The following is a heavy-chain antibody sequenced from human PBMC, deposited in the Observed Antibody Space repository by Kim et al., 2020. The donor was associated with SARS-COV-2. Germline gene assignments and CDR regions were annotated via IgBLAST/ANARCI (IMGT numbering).Heavy chain of an antibody. V-gene: IGHV5-10-1*01. Sequence: GESLKISCKGSGYSFTSYWISWVRQMPGKGLEWMGRIDPSDSYTNYSPSFQGHVTISADKSISTAYLQWSSLKASDTAMYYCAIFRGDTAMVPYYYYGMDVWGQGTTVTVSS. CDR1: GYSFTSYW. CDR2: IDPSDSYT. J-gene: IGHJ6*02. D-gene: IGHD5-18*01. CDR3: AIFRGDTAMVPYYYYGMDV.